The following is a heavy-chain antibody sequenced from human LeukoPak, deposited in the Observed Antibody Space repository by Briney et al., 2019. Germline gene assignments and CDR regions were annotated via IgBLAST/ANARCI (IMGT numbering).Heavy chain of an antibody. D-gene: IGHD2-15*01. CDR3: ARYENGGIDY. CDR1: GFTFSTYG. CDR2: IRFDGSDK. V-gene: IGHV3-30*02. J-gene: IGHJ4*02. Sequence: GGSLRLSCGTAGFTFSTYGMHWVRQAPGKGLEWLTFIRFDGSDKSYADSVKGRFTISRDNSKNTLSLQMNNLRAEDTAVYYCARYENGGIDYWGQGTLVTVSS.